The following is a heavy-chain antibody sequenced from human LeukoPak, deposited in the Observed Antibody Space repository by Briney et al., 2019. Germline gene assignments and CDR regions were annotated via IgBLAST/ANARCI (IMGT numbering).Heavy chain of an antibody. D-gene: IGHD3-3*01. CDR2: IKSDGST. V-gene: IGHV3-74*01. Sequence: GGSVRLSGAASGFTFSTYWMHWVGQATGKGLGWVSRIKSDGSTNYADSVKGRFTISRDNAKNTLSLQMNSLRPEDTGVYYCARAPSEIGGYYPEYFRHWGQATLVTVSS. J-gene: IGHJ1*01. CDR1: GFTFSTYW. CDR3: ARAPSEIGGYYPEYFRH.